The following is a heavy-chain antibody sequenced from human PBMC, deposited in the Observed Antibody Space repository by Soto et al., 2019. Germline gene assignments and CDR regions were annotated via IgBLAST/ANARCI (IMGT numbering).Heavy chain of an antibody. CDR1: GYTFTSYA. D-gene: IGHD2-2*01. V-gene: IGHV1-3*01. Sequence: ASVKVSCKASGYTFTSYAMHWVRQAPGQRLEWMGWINAGNGNTKYSQKFQGRVTITRDTSASTAYMELSSLRSEDTAVYYCARVVVVTAAMFYWGQGTLVTVSS. CDR2: INAGNGNT. J-gene: IGHJ4*02. CDR3: ARVVVVTAAMFY.